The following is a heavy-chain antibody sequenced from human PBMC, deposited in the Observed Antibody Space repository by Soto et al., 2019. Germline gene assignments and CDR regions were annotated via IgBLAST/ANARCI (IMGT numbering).Heavy chain of an antibody. V-gene: IGHV4-59*01. Sequence: SETLSLTCAVSGGSISSYYWSWIRQPPGKGLEWIGYIYYSGSTNHNPSLKSRVTISVDTSKNQFSLKVSSVTAADTAVYYCARQMTTLTTFDYWGQGTLVTV. J-gene: IGHJ4*02. CDR3: ARQMTTLTTFDY. D-gene: IGHD4-17*01. CDR1: GGSISSYY. CDR2: IYYSGST.